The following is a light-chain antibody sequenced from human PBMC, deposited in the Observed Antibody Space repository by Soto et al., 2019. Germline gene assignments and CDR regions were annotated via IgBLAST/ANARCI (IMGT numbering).Light chain of an antibody. CDR3: QQFGSSPYT. V-gene: IGKV3-20*01. J-gene: IGKJ2*01. CDR1: QSLTSSY. Sequence: EILLTQSPATLPLSPGERATLSCRASQSLTSSYLAWYQQKPGQAPRLLIYGACSRATGIPDRFSGSASGTDFTLTISRLEPEDFAVYYCQQFGSSPYTFGQGTKVESK. CDR2: GAC.